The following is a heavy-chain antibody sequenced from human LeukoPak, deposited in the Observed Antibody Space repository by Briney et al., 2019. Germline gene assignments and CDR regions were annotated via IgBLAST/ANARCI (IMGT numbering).Heavy chain of an antibody. CDR2: IKQDGSEK. CDR1: GFTFSSYW. J-gene: IGHJ4*02. CDR3: ARVLYFDWQIPYYFDY. V-gene: IGHV3-7*01. D-gene: IGHD3-9*01. Sequence: PGGSLRLSCAASGFTFSSYWMTWVRQAPGKGLEWVANIKQDGSEKYYVDSVKGRFTISRDNAKNSLYLQMNSLRAEDTAVYYCARVLYFDWQIPYYFDYWGQGTLVTVSS.